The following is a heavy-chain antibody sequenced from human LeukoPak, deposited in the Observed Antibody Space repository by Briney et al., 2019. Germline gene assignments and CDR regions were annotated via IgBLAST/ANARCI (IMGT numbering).Heavy chain of an antibody. CDR2: INPNSGGT. CDR1: GYTFTGYY. CDR3: ARDDRTVADPFDY. J-gene: IGHJ4*02. D-gene: IGHD6-19*01. Sequence: GASVKLSCKASGYTFTGYYMHWVRQAPGQGLEWMGRINPNSGGTNYAQKFQGRVTMTRDTSISTAYMELSRLRSDDTAVYYCARDDRTVADPFDYWGQGTLVTVSS. V-gene: IGHV1-2*06.